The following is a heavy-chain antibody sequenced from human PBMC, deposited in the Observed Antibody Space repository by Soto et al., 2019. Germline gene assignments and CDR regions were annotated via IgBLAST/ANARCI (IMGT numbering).Heavy chain of an antibody. CDR1: GITVSSNY. Sequence: EVPLVESGGGLVQPGGSLRLSCAASGITVSSNYMSWVRQAPGKGLEWVSVIYSGGSTYYADSVKGRFTISRDNSKNTLYLQMNCLRAEDTAVYYCARDFYYYGSGTMGGYFDYWGQGTLVTVSS. CDR2: IYSGGST. J-gene: IGHJ4*02. CDR3: ARDFYYYGSGTMGGYFDY. V-gene: IGHV3-66*01. D-gene: IGHD3-10*01.